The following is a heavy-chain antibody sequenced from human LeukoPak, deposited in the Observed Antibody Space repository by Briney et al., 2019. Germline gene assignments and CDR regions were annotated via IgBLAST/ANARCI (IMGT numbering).Heavy chain of an antibody. CDR2: IYTSGST. CDR1: GGSISSYY. CDR3: ARDAGKRVAVAVRGYFDL. V-gene: IGHV4-4*07. J-gene: IGHJ2*01. Sequence: SETLSLTCTVSGGSISSYYWSWIRQPAGKGLEWIGRIYTSGSTYYNPSLKSRVTMSVDTSKNQFSLKLSSVTAADTAVYYCARDAGKRVAVAVRGYFDLWGRGTLVTVSS. D-gene: IGHD6-19*01.